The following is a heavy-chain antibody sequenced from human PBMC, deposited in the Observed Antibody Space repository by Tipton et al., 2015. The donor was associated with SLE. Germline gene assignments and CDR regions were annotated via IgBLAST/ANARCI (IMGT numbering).Heavy chain of an antibody. Sequence: SLRLSYAASGFTFDDYAMHWVRQPPGNGLEWVSGISWNSGSIGYVDSVKGRFTISRDNATNSLYLQMNSLRAEDTALYYCAKVLVVVSGGAFDIWGQGTKVTVSS. J-gene: IGHJ3*02. CDR3: AKVLVVVSGGAFDI. D-gene: IGHD3-22*01. CDR1: GFTFDDYA. CDR2: ISWNSGSI. V-gene: IGHV3-9*01.